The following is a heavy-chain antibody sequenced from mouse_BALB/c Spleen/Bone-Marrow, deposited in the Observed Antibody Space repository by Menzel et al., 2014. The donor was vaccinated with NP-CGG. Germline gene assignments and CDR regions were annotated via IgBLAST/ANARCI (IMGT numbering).Heavy chain of an antibody. D-gene: IGHD2-4*01. CDR2: ISSGGSYT. CDR3: ARVITCYFDV. Sequence: EVNLVESGGGLVKPGGSLKLSCAASGFTFSSYAMSWVRQTPEKRLEWVATISSGGSYTYYPDSVKGRFTISRDNAKNTLYLQMSSLRSEDTAMYYCARVITCYFDVWGAGTTVTVSS. CDR1: GFTFSSYA. J-gene: IGHJ1*01. V-gene: IGHV5-9-1*01.